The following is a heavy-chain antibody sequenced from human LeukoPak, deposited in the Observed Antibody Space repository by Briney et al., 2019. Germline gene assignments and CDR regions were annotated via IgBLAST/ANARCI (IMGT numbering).Heavy chain of an antibody. D-gene: IGHD4/OR15-4a*01. CDR2: IHQSGST. J-gene: IGHJ4*02. CDR3: ARNGAYCLDY. V-gene: IGHV4-4*02. CDR1: GGFMNSINW. Sequence: PSETLSLTCVVSGGFMNSINWWSWVRQPPGEGLEWIGEIHQSGSTNYNPSLRSRVTISVDRSKSQFSLNLNSVTVADTAVYYCARNGAYCLDYWGQGILVTVSS.